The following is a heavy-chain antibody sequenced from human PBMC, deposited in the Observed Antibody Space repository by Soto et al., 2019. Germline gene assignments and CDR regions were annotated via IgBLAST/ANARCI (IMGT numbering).Heavy chain of an antibody. CDR3: ARHRYGSGSIKDTLFDY. Sequence: SETLSLTCTVSGGSISSSSYYWGWIRQPPGKGLEWIGSIYYSGSTYYNPSLKSRVTISVDTSKNQFSLKLSSVTAADTAVYYCARHRYGSGSIKDTLFDYWGQGTLVTGSS. V-gene: IGHV4-39*01. CDR2: IYYSGST. J-gene: IGHJ4*02. D-gene: IGHD3-10*01. CDR1: GGSISSSSYY.